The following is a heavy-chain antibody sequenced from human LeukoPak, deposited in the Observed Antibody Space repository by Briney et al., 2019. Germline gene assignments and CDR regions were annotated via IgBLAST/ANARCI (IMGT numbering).Heavy chain of an antibody. D-gene: IGHD2-15*01. Sequence: ASVKVSCKASGYTFTSYGISWVRQAPGQGLEWMGWISAYNGNTNYAQKFQGRVTITADKSTSTAYMELSSLRSEDTAVYYCARGDNCSGGSCYSFYFDYWGQGTLVTVSS. J-gene: IGHJ4*02. V-gene: IGHV1-18*01. CDR2: ISAYNGNT. CDR1: GYTFTSYG. CDR3: ARGDNCSGGSCYSFYFDY.